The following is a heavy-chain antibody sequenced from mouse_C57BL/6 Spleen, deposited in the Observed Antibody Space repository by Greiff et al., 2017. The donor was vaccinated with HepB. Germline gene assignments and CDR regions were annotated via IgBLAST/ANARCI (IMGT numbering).Heavy chain of an antibody. Sequence: EVNVVESGPELVKPGASVKISCKASGYSFTGYYMHWVKQSHGNILDWIGYIYPYNGVSSYNQKFKGKATLTVYKSSSTAYMELRSLTSEDSAVYYCARREGLLRYFDVWGTGTTVTVSS. V-gene: IGHV1-31*01. CDR2: IYPYNGVS. D-gene: IGHD2-10*01. J-gene: IGHJ1*03. CDR1: GYSFTGYY. CDR3: ARREGLLRYFDV.